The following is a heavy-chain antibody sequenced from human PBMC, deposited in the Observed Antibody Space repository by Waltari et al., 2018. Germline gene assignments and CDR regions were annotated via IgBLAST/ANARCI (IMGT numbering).Heavy chain of an antibody. Sequence: QVQLVQSGAEVKKPGASVKVSCKVSGYTLTQLSIHWVRQAPTKGLEWLGGFDPEDGGPISAQKFQGRLTMTEDTSTDTSYMELNNLRSEDTAVYYCATDVGYCSSTSCYNFDYWGQGTLVNVSS. V-gene: IGHV1-24*01. CDR1: GYTLTQLS. CDR2: FDPEDGGP. CDR3: ATDVGYCSSTSCYNFDY. J-gene: IGHJ4*02. D-gene: IGHD2-2*01.